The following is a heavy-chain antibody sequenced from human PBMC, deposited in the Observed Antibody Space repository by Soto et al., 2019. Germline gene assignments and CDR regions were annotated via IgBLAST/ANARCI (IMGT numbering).Heavy chain of an antibody. CDR3: ARILLGSSTGCYRAFDI. V-gene: IGHV3-72*01. Sequence: EVQLVESGGGLVQPGGSLRLSCAASGFSFSDHYMDWVRRAPGKGLEWVGRIRNKANGYFTAYAASVQGRFTISRDDSKNTLYLQMTSLKTEDTVVYYCARILLGSSTGCYRAFDIWGQGTMVTVSS. CDR2: IRNKANGYFT. J-gene: IGHJ3*02. CDR1: GFSFSDHY. D-gene: IGHD2-2*01.